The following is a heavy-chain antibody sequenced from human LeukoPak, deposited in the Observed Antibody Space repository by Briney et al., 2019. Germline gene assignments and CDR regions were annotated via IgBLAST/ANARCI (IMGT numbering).Heavy chain of an antibody. V-gene: IGHV1-69*13. CDR2: IIPIFGTA. CDR1: GGTLSSYA. D-gene: IGHD6-19*01. CDR3: AREGDLAVAGMIFLNWFDP. Sequence: SVKVSCKASGGTLSSYAISSVRQAPGQGLEWMGGIIPIFGTANYAQKFQGRVTITADESTSTAYMELSSLRSEDTAVYYCAREGDLAVAGMIFLNWFDPWGQGTLVTVSS. J-gene: IGHJ5*02.